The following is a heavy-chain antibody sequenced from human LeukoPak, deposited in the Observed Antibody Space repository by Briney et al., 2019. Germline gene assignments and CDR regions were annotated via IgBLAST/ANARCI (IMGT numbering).Heavy chain of an antibody. CDR2: IYSGGST. J-gene: IGHJ4*02. V-gene: IGHV3-66*01. D-gene: IGHD6-19*01. CDR3: ARASIAVAGTFDY. CDR1: GFTVSSNC. Sequence: GWSLRLSCAASGFTVSSNCMSWVRQAPGTGLEWLSVIYSGGSTYYADSVKGRFTISRDNSKNTLYLQMNSLRAEDTAVYYCARASIAVAGTFDYWGQGTLVTVSS.